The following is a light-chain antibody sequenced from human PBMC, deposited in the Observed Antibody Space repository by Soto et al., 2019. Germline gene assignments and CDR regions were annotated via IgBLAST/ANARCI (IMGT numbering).Light chain of an antibody. J-gene: IGKJ3*01. CDR1: PSVSNT. V-gene: IGKV3-15*01. CDR3: QQYNSWPT. Sequence: EIVMTQSPATLSVSPGERATLSCSASPSVSNTLAWYQQKPGQPPRLLIYGASVRATGVPARFSGSGSGTEFTPTISSLQSEDLAVYYCQQYNSWPTFGPGTKVDIK. CDR2: GAS.